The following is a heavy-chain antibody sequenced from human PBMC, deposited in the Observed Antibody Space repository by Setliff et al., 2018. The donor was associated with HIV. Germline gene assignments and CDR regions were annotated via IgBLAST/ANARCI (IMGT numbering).Heavy chain of an antibody. D-gene: IGHD1-26*01. J-gene: IGHJ6*03. V-gene: IGHV4-34*01. Sequence: PSETLSLTCAVYGDSFSGFYWNWFRQPPGKGLEWIGEFTPSGTTNYNPSLKSRVTISVDKSKKHFSLRMTSVTAADTAVYFCARGFGASYLFSGDMDVWGKGTTVTVSS. CDR3: ARGFGASYLFSGDMDV. CDR2: FTPSGTT. CDR1: GDSFSGFY.